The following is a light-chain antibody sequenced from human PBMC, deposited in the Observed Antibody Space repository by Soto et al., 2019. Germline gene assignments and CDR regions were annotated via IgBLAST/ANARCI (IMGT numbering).Light chain of an antibody. CDR2: EGS. V-gene: IGLV2-23*01. CDR1: SSDVGSYNL. CDR3: CSYAGRSTVV. J-gene: IGLJ2*01. Sequence: QSALTQPASVSGSPGQSITISCTGTSSDVGSYNLVSWYQQHPGKAPKLMIYEGSKRPSGVSHRFSGSKSGNTASLTISGLQAEDEADYYCCSYAGRSTVVFGGGTKVTVL.